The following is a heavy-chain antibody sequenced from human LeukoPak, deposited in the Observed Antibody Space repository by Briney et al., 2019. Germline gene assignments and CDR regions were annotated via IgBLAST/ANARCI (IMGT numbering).Heavy chain of an antibody. CDR1: GGSFSGHY. J-gene: IGHJ5*02. CDR2: INHSGST. CDR3: AMGQPYCSGGSCYPHRWFDP. V-gene: IGHV4-34*01. D-gene: IGHD2-15*01. Sequence: PSETLSLTCAVYGGSFSGHYWSWIRQPPGKGLEWIGEINHSGSTNYNPSLKSRVTISVDTSKNQFSLKLSSVTAADTAVYYCAMGQPYCSGGSCYPHRWFDPWGQGTLVTVPS.